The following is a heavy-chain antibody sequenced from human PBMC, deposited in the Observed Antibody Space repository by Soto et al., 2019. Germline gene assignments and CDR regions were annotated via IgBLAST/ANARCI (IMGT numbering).Heavy chain of an antibody. D-gene: IGHD1-26*01. Sequence: GESLKISCKGSGYSFASHWVAWVRQMPEKGLGWIGTIYPGDSDTKYSPAFRGQVTISADTSVSTAYLQWRSLEATDSAIYYCARYSGSYWHYLDFWGPGTLVTVSS. CDR3: ARYSGSYWHYLDF. J-gene: IGHJ4*02. CDR1: GYSFASHW. V-gene: IGHV5-51*01. CDR2: IYPGDSDT.